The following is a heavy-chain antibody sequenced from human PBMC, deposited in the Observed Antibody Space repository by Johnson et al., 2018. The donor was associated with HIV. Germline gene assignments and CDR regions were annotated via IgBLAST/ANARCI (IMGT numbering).Heavy chain of an antibody. J-gene: IGHJ3*01. CDR3: AKDLGANKDDEWATDYYDLSVAYPVPDPRAVVGAFDV. Sequence: QVQLVESGGGLVQPGGSLRLSCAASGFTFSSYAMHWVRQAPGKGLEYVSAISSNGGSTYYADSVKGRFTISRDNSKNTVYLQMNRLRVAATAVYYCAKDLGANKDDEWATDYYDLSVAYPVPDPRAVVGAFDVWGQGTMVTVSS. CDR2: ISSNGGST. D-gene: IGHD3/OR15-3a*01. V-gene: IGHV3-64*04. CDR1: GFTFSSYA.